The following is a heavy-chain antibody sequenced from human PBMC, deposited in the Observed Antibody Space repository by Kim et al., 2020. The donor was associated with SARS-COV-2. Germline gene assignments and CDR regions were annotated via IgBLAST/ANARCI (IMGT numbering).Heavy chain of an antibody. J-gene: IGHJ4*02. V-gene: IGHV3-74*01. CDR3: ARRQFTSGWYYFDY. Sequence: YGYSGKGRFTSSRDNAKNTLYLQMNSLTAEDTAVYYCARRQFTSGWYYFDYWGQGTLVTVSS. D-gene: IGHD6-19*01.